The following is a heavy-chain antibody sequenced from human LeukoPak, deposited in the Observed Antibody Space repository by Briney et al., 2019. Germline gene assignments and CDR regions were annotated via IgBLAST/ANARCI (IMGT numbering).Heavy chain of an antibody. V-gene: IGHV3-53*01. Sequence: GGSLRLSCAASGFTISSNCMSWVRQAPGKGLEWVSLICSGGNTYYADSVKGRFTISRDDSKNTLYLQMNSLRAEDTAVYYCARRYCSGGTCYFFDYWGQGTLVTVSS. J-gene: IGHJ4*02. CDR2: ICSGGNT. CDR3: ARRYCSGGTCYFFDY. CDR1: GFTISSNC. D-gene: IGHD2-15*01.